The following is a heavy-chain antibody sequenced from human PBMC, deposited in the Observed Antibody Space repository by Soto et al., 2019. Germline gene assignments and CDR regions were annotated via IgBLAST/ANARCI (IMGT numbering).Heavy chain of an antibody. CDR1: GFTFSNYW. CDR2: INSDGSVS. CDR3: ARGDCVGGSCYSLACSFYYYMDV. D-gene: IGHD2-15*01. Sequence: EVKLVESGGGLAQPGGSLRLSCAASGFTFSNYWMYWVRQAPGQGLVWVSRINSDGSVSRYADSVKGRLTISRDNVKNTLYLQMNSLRVEDTAVYYCARGDCVGGSCYSLACSFYYYMDVWGKGTTVTVFS. V-gene: IGHV3-74*01. J-gene: IGHJ6*03.